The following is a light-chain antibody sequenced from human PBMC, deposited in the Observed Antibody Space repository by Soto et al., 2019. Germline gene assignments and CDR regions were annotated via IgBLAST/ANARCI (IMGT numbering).Light chain of an antibody. Sequence: EIVLTQSPGTLSLSPGERATLSCRASQSVSISYLAWYQQIPGQAPRLLIYGASSRATGIPDRFSGSGSGTDFTLTISRLEPEDFAVYYCQQYGSSSLYTFGQGTKLEIK. CDR3: QQYGSSSLYT. V-gene: IGKV3-20*01. J-gene: IGKJ2*01. CDR2: GAS. CDR1: QSVSISY.